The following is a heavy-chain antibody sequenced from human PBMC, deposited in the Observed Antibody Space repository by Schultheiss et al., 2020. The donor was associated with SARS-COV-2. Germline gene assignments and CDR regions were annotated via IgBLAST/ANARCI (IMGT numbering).Heavy chain of an antibody. J-gene: IGHJ6*02. Sequence: SETLSLTCTVSGGSISSSSYYWGWIRQPPGKGLEWIGEIYHSGSTNYNPSLKSRVTISVDTSKNQFSLKLSSVTAADTAVYYCARDRNRQGYYYGMDVWGQGTTVTVSS. V-gene: IGHV4-39*07. CDR2: IYHSGST. CDR1: GGSISSSSYY. CDR3: ARDRNRQGYYYGMDV.